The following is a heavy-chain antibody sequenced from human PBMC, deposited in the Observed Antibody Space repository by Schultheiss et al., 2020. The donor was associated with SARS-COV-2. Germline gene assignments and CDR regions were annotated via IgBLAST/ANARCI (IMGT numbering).Heavy chain of an antibody. V-gene: IGHV1-46*01. D-gene: IGHD2-8*02. CDR2: INPSGGST. J-gene: IGHJ3*02. CDR3: AKCTGDSDAFDI. Sequence: ASVKVSCKASDYTFTNYGITWVRQAPGQGLEWMGIINPSGGSTSYAQKFQGRVTMTRDTSTSTVYMELSSLRSEDTALYYCAKCTGDSDAFDIWGQGTMVTVSS. CDR1: DYTFTNYG.